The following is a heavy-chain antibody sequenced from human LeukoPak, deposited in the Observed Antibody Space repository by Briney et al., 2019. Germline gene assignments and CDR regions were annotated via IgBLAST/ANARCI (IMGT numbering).Heavy chain of an antibody. CDR3: ARDNDSRDPPHFDY. V-gene: IGHV1-46*01. CDR2: ISPSGGST. J-gene: IGHJ4*02. D-gene: IGHD3-16*01. Sequence: ASVKVSCKAFGYTFTSNYMHWVRQAPGQGPEWMGVISPSGGSTTYAQKFQGRVTLTRDMSTSTAYMELSSLRSEDTAVYYCARDNDSRDPPHFDYWGQGTLVTVSS. CDR1: GYTFTSNY.